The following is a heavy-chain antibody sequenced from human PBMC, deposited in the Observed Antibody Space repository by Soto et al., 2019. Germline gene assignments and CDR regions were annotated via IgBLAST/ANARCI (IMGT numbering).Heavy chain of an antibody. CDR1: VDSITTYY. CDR3: ARYSNNWFQTEGMDV. V-gene: IGHV4-4*07. Sequence: SETLSITSTVSVDSITTYYWSWIRQPAGKGLEWIGRIDASGNTNYNPSLNSRVTMSIDTSKKQFSLKLTSVTAADTAIYYCARYSNNWFQTEGMDVWGQGTTVTVSS. J-gene: IGHJ6*02. D-gene: IGHD6-13*01. CDR2: IDASGNT.